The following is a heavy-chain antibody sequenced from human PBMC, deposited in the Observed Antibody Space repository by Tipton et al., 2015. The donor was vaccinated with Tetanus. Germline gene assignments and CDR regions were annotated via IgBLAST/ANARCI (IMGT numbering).Heavy chain of an antibody. CDR2: IWYDGSNK. CDR1: GFTFSSYG. Sequence: SGFTFSSYGMHWVRQAPGKGLEWVAVIWYDGSNKYYADSVKGRFTISRDNSKNTLYLQMNSLRAEDTAVYYCARDKDCIDYWGQGTLVTVSS. J-gene: IGHJ4*02. V-gene: IGHV3-33*01. D-gene: IGHD2-15*01. CDR3: ARDKDCIDY.